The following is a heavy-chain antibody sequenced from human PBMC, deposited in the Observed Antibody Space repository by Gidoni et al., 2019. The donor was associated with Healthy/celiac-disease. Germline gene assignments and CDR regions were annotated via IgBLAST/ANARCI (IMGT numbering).Heavy chain of an antibody. CDR1: GDSVSSNSAA. J-gene: IGHJ6*02. CDR3: ARELRELGWGRAYYYGMDV. D-gene: IGHD7-27*01. CDR2: TYYRSKWYN. V-gene: IGHV6-1*01. Sequence: QVQLQQSGPGLVKPSQTLSLTCAISGDSVSSNSAAWNWIRQSPARGLEWLGRTYYRSKWYNDYAVSVKSRITINPDTSKNQFSLQLNSVTPEDTAVYYCARELRELGWGRAYYYGMDVWGQGTTVTVSS.